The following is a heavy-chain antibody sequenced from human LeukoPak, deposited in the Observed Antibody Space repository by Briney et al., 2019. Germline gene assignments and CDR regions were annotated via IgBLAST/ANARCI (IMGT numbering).Heavy chain of an antibody. D-gene: IGHD4-17*01. V-gene: IGHV3-23*01. J-gene: IGHJ4*02. CDR1: GFTFSSYA. CDR3: ARGSFLDYGDYFDY. CDR2: ITGSADNT. Sequence: GGSLRLSCAASGFTFSSYAMSWVRQAPGKGLEWVSSITGSADNTYYADSVKGRFTISRDNSKNTLYLQMNSLRAEDTAVYYCARGSFLDYGDYFDYWGQGTLVTVSS.